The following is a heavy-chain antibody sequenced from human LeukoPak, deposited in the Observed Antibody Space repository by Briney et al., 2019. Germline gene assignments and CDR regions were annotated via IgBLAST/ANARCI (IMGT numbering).Heavy chain of an antibody. CDR1: GGSVSNGSYY. D-gene: IGHD4-17*01. CDR2: IYYSGST. CDR3: ARDGDYGGPYYFDY. V-gene: IGHV4-61*01. J-gene: IGHJ4*02. Sequence: SETLSLTCTVSGGSVSNGSYYWSWIRQPPGKGLEWIGYIYYSGSTNYNPSLKSRVTISVDTSKNQFSLKLSSVTAADTAVYYCARDGDYGGPYYFDYWGQGTLVTVSS.